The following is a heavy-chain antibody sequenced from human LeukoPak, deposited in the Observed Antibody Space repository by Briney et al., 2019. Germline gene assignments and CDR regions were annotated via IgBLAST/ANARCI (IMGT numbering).Heavy chain of an antibody. Sequence: TSETLSLTCTVSGGSISSYYWSWIRQPPGKGLEWIGYISDTGNTNYNPSLKSRVTMSVDTSKDQFSLKLSSVTAADTAVHSCARGVTMVQGYYYYMDVWGKGTTVTVSS. D-gene: IGHD3-10*01. CDR2: ISDTGNT. CDR1: GGSISSYY. V-gene: IGHV4-59*01. CDR3: ARGVTMVQGYYYYMDV. J-gene: IGHJ6*03.